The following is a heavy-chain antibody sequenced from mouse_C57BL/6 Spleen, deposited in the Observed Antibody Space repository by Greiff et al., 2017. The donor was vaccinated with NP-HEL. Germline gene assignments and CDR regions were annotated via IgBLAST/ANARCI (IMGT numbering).Heavy chain of an antibody. J-gene: IGHJ2*01. D-gene: IGHD1-1*01. CDR3: ARWATTVVAVDY. CDR1: GYTFTSYW. CDR2: IDPSDSYT. V-gene: IGHV1-69*01. Sequence: VQLQQSGAELVMPGASVKLSCKASGYTFTSYWMHWVKQRPGQGLEWIGEIDPSDSYTNYNRKFKGKSTLTVDKSSSTAYMQLSSLTSEDSAVYYCARWATTVVAVDYWGQGTTLTVSS.